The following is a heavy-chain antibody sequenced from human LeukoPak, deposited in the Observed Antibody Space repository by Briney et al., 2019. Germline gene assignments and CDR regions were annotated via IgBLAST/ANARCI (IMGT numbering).Heavy chain of an antibody. V-gene: IGHV1-46*01. CDR1: GYTFTSYY. J-gene: IGHJ4*02. CDR2: INPSGGST. Sequence: AASVKVSCKASGYTFTSYYMHWVRQAPGQGLEWMGIINPSGGSTSYAQKFQGRVTMTRDTSTSTAYMELRSLRSDDTAVYYCARVNPPGITMIVDYWGQGTLVTVSS. D-gene: IGHD3-22*01. CDR3: ARVNPPGITMIVDY.